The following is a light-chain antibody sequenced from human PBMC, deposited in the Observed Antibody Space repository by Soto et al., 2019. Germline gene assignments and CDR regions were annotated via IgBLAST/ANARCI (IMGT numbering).Light chain of an antibody. V-gene: IGKV1-39*01. CDR1: QSISSY. CDR3: QQSYSTPR. Sequence: DIQMTQSPSSLSASVGDRVTIACRASQSISSYLNWYQQKPGKAPKLLIHAASSLQSGVPSRFSGSGSGTDFTLTINTLQPDDIATYYCQQSYSTPRFGGGTKVDIK. J-gene: IGKJ4*01. CDR2: AAS.